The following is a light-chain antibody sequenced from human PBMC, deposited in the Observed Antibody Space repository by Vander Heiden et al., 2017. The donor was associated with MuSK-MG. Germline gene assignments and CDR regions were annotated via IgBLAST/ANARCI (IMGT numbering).Light chain of an antibody. J-gene: IGLJ2*01. CDR3: AAWDDSLNGVG. Sequence: SVLTQPPSTSGTPGQRVTVSCSGSSSNIGSNTVNWYHQLPGTAPKLRRQNYNQRPSGVPDRFSGSKTGTSASLAIGGLQSEDEANDDCAAWDDSLNGVGFGGGTKVTVL. CDR2: NYN. V-gene: IGLV1-44*01. CDR1: SSNIGSNT.